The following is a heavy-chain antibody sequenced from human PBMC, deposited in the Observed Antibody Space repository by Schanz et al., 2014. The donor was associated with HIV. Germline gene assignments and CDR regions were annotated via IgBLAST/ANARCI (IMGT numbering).Heavy chain of an antibody. J-gene: IGHJ6*02. Sequence: QVQLVESGGGVVQPGRSLRLSCAASGFTFSSYAMHWVRQAPGKGLEWVAVISYDGSSTYYADSVKGRFTISRDNSKNTVDLQMNSLRAEDTAVYYCAKAGGGPSPSYYGMDVWGQGTTVSVSS. CDR2: ISYDGSST. CDR1: GFTFSSYA. D-gene: IGHD3-10*01. V-gene: IGHV3-30*04. CDR3: AKAGGGPSPSYYGMDV.